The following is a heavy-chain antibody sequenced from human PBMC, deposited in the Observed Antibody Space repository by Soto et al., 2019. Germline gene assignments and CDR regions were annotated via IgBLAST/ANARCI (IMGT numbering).Heavy chain of an antibody. CDR3: ARDIASYGYGGLDV. J-gene: IGHJ6*02. CDR2: IWYDGSSE. D-gene: IGHD3-16*01. Sequence: PGGSLRLSCAASGFIFSNYAMHWVRQAPGKGLEWVAVIWYDGSSEYYVDSVKGRFTISRDNSKNTLHLQMNSLRAEDTAVYYCARDIASYGYGGLDVWGQGTTVTVSS. CDR1: GFIFSNYA. V-gene: IGHV3-33*01.